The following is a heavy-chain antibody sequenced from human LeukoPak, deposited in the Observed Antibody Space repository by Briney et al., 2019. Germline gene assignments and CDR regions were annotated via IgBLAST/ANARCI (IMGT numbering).Heavy chain of an antibody. D-gene: IGHD2-21*02. V-gene: IGHV1-69*05. Sequence: SVKVSCKASGGTFSSYAISWVRQAPGQGLEWMGRIIPIFGTANYAQKFQGRGTITTDESTSTAYMELSSLRSEDTAVYYCARDAYCGGDCYQYFQHWGQGTLVTVSS. CDR2: IIPIFGTA. CDR1: GGTFSSYA. CDR3: ARDAYCGGDCYQYFQH. J-gene: IGHJ1*01.